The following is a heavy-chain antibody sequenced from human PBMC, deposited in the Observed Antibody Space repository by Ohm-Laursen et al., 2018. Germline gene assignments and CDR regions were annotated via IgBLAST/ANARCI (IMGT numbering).Heavy chain of an antibody. J-gene: IGHJ4*02. D-gene: IGHD2-2*01. V-gene: IGHV3-23*01. Sequence: LSLTCAASGFTFSSYGMSWVRQAPGKGLEWVSTISGNRGSTFYADSVKGRFTISRDNSKNALYLQMNNLRVEDMAVYYCAKDPSVVLTGGFDYWGQGTLVTVSS. CDR3: AKDPSVVLTGGFDY. CDR2: ISGNRGST. CDR1: GFTFSSYG.